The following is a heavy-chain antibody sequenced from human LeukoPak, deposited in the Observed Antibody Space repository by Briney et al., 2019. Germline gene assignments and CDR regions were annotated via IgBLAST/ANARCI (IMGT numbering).Heavy chain of an antibody. CDR3: ARFSLLEVRGDAFDI. J-gene: IGHJ3*02. CDR1: GGTFSSYA. V-gene: IGHV1-69*01. D-gene: IGHD2-21*02. CDR2: IIPIFGTA. Sequence: SVKVSCKASGGTFSSYAISWVRQAPGQGLEWMRGIIPIFGTANYAQKFQGRVTITADESTSTAYMELSSLRSEDTAVYYCARFSLLEVRGDAFDIWGQGTMVTVSS.